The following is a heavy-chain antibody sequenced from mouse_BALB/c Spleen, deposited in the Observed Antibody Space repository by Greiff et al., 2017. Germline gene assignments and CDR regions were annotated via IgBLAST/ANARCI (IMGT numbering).Heavy chain of an antibody. D-gene: IGHD2-3*01. V-gene: IGHV3-6*02. CDR1: GYSITSGYY. CDR3: ARCSMTTGGFAY. Sequence: EVQVVESGPGLVKPSQSLSLTCSVTGYSITSGYYWNWIRQFPGNKLEWMGSISYDGSNNYNPSLKNRISITRDTSKNQFFLKLNSVTTEDTATYYCARCSMTTGGFAYWGQGTLVTVSA. J-gene: IGHJ3*01. CDR2: ISYDGSN.